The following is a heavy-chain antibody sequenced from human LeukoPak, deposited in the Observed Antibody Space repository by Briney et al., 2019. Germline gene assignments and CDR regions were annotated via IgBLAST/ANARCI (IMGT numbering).Heavy chain of an antibody. D-gene: IGHD2/OR15-2a*01. V-gene: IGHV3-15*01. CDR1: GFTFRNAW. CDR3: TTHLWYYYYYMDV. Sequence: GGSLRLSCAASGFTFRNAWMSWVRQAPGKGLEWVGRIKSKTDGGTTDYAAPVKGRFTISRDDSKNTLYLQMNSLKTEDTAVYYCTTHLWYYYYYMDVXXKGTTVTVSS. J-gene: IGHJ6*03. CDR2: IKSKTDGGTT.